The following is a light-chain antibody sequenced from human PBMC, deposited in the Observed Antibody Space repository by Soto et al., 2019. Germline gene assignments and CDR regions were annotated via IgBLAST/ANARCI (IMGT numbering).Light chain of an antibody. Sequence: EFVLTQSPSSLSLSPEERATLSCRASQSVSSYLAWYQQKPGQAPRLLIYDASNRATGIPARFSGSGSGTDFTLTISSLEPEDFAVYYCQQRSNWPLTFGQGSKVDIK. CDR3: QQRSNWPLT. J-gene: IGKJ1*01. CDR1: QSVSSY. CDR2: DAS. V-gene: IGKV3-11*01.